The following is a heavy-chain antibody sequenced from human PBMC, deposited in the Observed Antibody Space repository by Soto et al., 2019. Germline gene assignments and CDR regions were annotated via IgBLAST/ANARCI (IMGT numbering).Heavy chain of an antibody. D-gene: IGHD4-17*01. CDR2: IYHSGST. Sequence: SETLSLTCAVSSGSISSSNWWSWVRQPPGKGLEWIGEIYHSGSTNYNPSLKSRVTISVDKSKNQFSLKLSSVTAADTAVYYFARALNGDRDFDFWGQGTLLTVSS. J-gene: IGHJ4*02. V-gene: IGHV4-4*02. CDR1: SGSISSSNW. CDR3: ARALNGDRDFDF.